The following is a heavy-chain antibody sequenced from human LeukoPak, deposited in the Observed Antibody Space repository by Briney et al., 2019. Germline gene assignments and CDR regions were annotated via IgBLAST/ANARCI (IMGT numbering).Heavy chain of an antibody. CDR3: AKHPQD. Sequence: GGSLRLSCAASGFSFSSYEMNWVRQAPGKGLEWVSYISSSGNTIYYADSVRGRSTISRDNAKNSLYLQMNSLRAEDTAVYYCAKHPQDWGQGTLVSVSS. CDR1: GFSFSSYE. CDR2: ISSSGNTI. V-gene: IGHV3-48*03. J-gene: IGHJ4*02.